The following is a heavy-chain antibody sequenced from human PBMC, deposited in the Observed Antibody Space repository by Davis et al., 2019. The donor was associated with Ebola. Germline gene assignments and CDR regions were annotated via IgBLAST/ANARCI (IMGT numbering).Heavy chain of an antibody. CDR1: GFTFSNAW. V-gene: IGHV3-15*01. J-gene: IGHJ4*02. Sequence: PSETLSLTCAASGFTFSNAWMSWVRQAPGKGLEWVGRIKSKTDGGTTDYAAPVKGRFTISRDDSKNTLYLQMNSLKTEDTAVYYCTRWNTRYDFWSGYSEDWGQGTLVTVSS. D-gene: IGHD3-3*01. CDR3: TRWNTRYDFWSGYSED. CDR2: IKSKTDGGTT.